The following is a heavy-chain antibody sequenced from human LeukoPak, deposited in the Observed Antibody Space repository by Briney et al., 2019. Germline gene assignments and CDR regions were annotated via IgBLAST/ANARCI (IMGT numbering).Heavy chain of an antibody. Sequence: GGSLRLSCAASGFTFSSYAMSWVRQAPGKGLEGVSAISGSGGSTYYADSVKGRFTISRDNSKNTLYLQMNSLRAEDTAVYYCASDKILVVPAAFDAFDIWGQGTMVTVSS. J-gene: IGHJ3*02. V-gene: IGHV3-23*01. CDR2: ISGSGGST. D-gene: IGHD2-2*01. CDR3: ASDKILVVPAAFDAFDI. CDR1: GFTFSSYA.